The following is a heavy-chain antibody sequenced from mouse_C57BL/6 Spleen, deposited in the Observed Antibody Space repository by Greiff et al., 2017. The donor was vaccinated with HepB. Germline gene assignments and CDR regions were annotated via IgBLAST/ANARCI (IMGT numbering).Heavy chain of an antibody. Sequence: EVMLVESGGGLVKPGGSLKLSCAASGFTFSSYAMSWVRQTPEKRLEWVATISDGGSYTYYPDNVKGRFTISRDKAKNNLYLQMSHLKSEDAAMYYWARDPYAWFAYWGQGTLVTVSA. CDR2: ISDGGSYT. J-gene: IGHJ3*01. V-gene: IGHV5-4*01. CDR1: GFTFSSYA. D-gene: IGHD6-5*01. CDR3: ARDPYAWFAY.